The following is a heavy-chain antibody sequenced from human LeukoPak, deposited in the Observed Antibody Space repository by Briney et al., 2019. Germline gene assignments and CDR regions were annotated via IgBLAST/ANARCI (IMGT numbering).Heavy chain of an antibody. CDR2: ISGSGGSA. CDR3: AKYQLLYREPVGYFDY. D-gene: IGHD2-2*02. CDR1: GFTFSSYA. V-gene: IGHV3-23*01. J-gene: IGHJ4*02. Sequence: GGSLRLSCAASGFTFSSYAMSWVRQAPGKGLEWVSAISGSGGSAYYADSVKGRFTISRDNSKNTLYLQMNSLRAEDTAVYYCAKYQLLYREPVGYFDYWGQGTLVTVSS.